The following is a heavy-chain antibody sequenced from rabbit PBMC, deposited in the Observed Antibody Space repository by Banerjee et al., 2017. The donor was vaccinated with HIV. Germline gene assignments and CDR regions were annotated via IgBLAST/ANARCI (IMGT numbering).Heavy chain of an antibody. Sequence: QEQLKESGGGLVQPGGSLKLSCKASGIDFSSYGISWVRQAPGKGLEWIAYIYPDYGSTDYASWVNGRFTISLDNAQNTVFLQMTSLTAADTATYFCARGRLYDDYGDSYFNLWGQGTLVTVS. D-gene: IGHD2-1*01. V-gene: IGHV1S47*01. CDR2: IYPDYGST. J-gene: IGHJ4*01. CDR3: ARGRLYDDYGDSYFNL. CDR1: GIDFSSYG.